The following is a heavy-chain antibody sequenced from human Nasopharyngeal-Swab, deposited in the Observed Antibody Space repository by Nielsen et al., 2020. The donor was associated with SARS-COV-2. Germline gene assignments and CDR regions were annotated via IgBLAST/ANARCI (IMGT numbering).Heavy chain of an antibody. D-gene: IGHD3-3*01. CDR1: GGSISSSSYY. V-gene: IGHV4-39*01. CDR3: ARHSPSSNYDFWSGYQYYYYGMDV. J-gene: IGHJ6*02. Sequence: SETLSLTCTVSGGSISSSSYYWGWIRQPPGKGLEWIGSIYYSGSTYYNPSLKSRVTISVDPSKNQFSLKLSSVTAADTAVYYCARHSPSSNYDFWSGYQYYYYGMDVWGQGTTVTVSS. CDR2: IYYSGST.